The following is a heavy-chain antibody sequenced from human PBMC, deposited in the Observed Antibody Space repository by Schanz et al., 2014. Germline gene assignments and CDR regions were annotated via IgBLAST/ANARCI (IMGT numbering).Heavy chain of an antibody. Sequence: QLQLQESGPGLVKPSETLSLICSVSGGSINSNSYYWGWIRQPPGKGLEWIGNVFYTGTTYTNPSLGSRLPLSVDTSNNQFPRNLPSVTAADTAVYFCARHGPLAGIPLDYWGRGTLVTVSS. CDR3: ARHGPLAGIPLDY. J-gene: IGHJ4*02. CDR1: GGSINSNSYY. D-gene: IGHD6-19*01. CDR2: VFYTGTT. V-gene: IGHV4-39*01.